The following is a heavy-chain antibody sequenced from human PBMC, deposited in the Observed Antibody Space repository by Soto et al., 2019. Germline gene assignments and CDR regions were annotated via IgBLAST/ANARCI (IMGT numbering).Heavy chain of an antibody. D-gene: IGHD3-22*01. CDR2: ISYDGSHK. CDR1: GFIFSSYG. J-gene: IGHJ6*02. V-gene: IGHV3-30*18. Sequence: QVQLVESGGGGVQPGRSLRLSCAASGFIFSSYGMHWVRQAPGKGLEWVAVISYDGSHKFYEDSVQGRFTISRDNSKNTLYLQMNNLRPKDTAVYYCAKVMQYYESSGDHGYNYGTDVWGRGTTVTASS. CDR3: AKVMQYYESSGDHGYNYGTDV.